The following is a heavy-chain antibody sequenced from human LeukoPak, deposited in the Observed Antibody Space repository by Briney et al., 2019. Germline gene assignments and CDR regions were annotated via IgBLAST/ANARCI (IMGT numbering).Heavy chain of an antibody. CDR1: GFTFGSYS. V-gene: IGHV3-21*01. D-gene: IGHD3-10*01. J-gene: IGHJ4*02. CDR2: ISHTSAYI. Sequence: GGSLRLSCAASGFTFGSYSMNWVRQAPGKGLEWVSSISHTSAYIYYADSVKGRCTISRDNARNSLYLQMSSLRAEDTAVYYCARLGLGRGFDFWGQGALVTVSS. CDR3: ARLGLGRGFDF.